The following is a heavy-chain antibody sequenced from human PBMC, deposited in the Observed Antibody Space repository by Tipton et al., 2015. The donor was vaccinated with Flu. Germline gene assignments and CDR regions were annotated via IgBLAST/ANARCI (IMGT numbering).Heavy chain of an antibody. CDR3: ARDRVGDYSGFDP. V-gene: IGHV4-61*02. CDR1: GGSISSGSYY. D-gene: IGHD4-17*01. Sequence: TLSLTCTVSGGSISSGSYYWSWIRQPAGKGLEWIGRIYTSGSTNYNPSLKRRVTISVDTSKNQFSLKLSSVTAADTAVYYCARDRVGDYSGFDPWGQGTLVTVSS. CDR2: IYTSGST. J-gene: IGHJ5*02.